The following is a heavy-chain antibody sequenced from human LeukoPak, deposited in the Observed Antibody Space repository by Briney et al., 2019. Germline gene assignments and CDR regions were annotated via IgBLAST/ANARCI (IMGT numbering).Heavy chain of an antibody. CDR3: ARGGFYCGGDCYVDY. CDR2: INHSGST. Sequence: SETLSLTCAVSGGSFSPYYWSWIRQPPGKGLEWIGEINHSGSTNYNPSLKSRVTISVDTSKNQFSLRLSSETAADTAVYSCARGGFYCGGDCYVDYWGQGTLVTVSS. CDR1: GGSFSPYY. D-gene: IGHD2-21*02. V-gene: IGHV4-34*01. J-gene: IGHJ4*02.